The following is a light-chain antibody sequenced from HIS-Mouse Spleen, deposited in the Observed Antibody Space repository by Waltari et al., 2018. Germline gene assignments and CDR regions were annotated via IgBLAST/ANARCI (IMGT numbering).Light chain of an antibody. J-gene: IGLJ3*02. V-gene: IGLV2-23*01. CDR3: CSYAGSSTYWV. CDR2: EGS. Sequence: QSALTQPASVSGSPGQSITIPCTGTSSDVGCYNLVSWYQQHPGKAPKLMIYEGSKRPSGVSNRFSGSKSGNTASLTISGLQAEDEADYYCCSYAGSSTYWVFGGGTKLTVL. CDR1: SSDVGCYNL.